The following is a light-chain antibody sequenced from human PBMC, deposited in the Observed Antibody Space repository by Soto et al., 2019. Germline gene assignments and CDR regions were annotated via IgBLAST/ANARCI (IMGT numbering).Light chain of an antibody. V-gene: IGLV1-44*01. CDR2: SNN. J-gene: IGLJ1*01. CDR1: SSNIGSNT. CDR3: AAWDDSLNGYV. Sequence: QSMLTQPPSASVTPGQMVTISCSGSSSNIGSNTVNWYQQLPGTAPKLLIYSNNQRPSGVPDRFSGSKSGTSASLAISGLHSEDDADYYCAAWDDSLNGYVFGTGTKVTVL.